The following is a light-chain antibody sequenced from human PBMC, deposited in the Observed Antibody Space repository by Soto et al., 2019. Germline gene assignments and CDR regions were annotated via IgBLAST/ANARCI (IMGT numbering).Light chain of an antibody. Sequence: QSVLTQPRSVSGSPGQSVTISCTGTSSDVGAYNFVSWYQHHPGKAPKLIIYDVTERPSGVPDRFSGSKSGNSASLTISGLQTEDEADYYCCSYAVTCSWVFGGGTKLTVL. J-gene: IGLJ3*02. CDR2: DVT. CDR1: SSDVGAYNF. CDR3: CSYAVTCSWV. V-gene: IGLV2-11*01.